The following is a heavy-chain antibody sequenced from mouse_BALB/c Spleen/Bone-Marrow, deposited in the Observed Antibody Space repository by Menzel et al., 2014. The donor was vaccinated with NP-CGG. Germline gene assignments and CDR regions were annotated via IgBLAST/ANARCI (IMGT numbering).Heavy chain of an antibody. CDR2: IHYSGST. CDR1: GYSITSAYS. CDR3: TKRGLYYGCAMDY. V-gene: IGHV3-1*02. J-gene: IGHJ4*01. D-gene: IGHD2-2*01. Sequence: EVQLVESGPDLVKPSQSLSLTCTVTGYSITSAYSWHWIRQFPGNKLEWMGYIHYSGSTNYNPSLKSRISITRDTSKNQIFLQLNSVTTEDTATYYCTKRGLYYGCAMDYWGQGTSVTVSS.